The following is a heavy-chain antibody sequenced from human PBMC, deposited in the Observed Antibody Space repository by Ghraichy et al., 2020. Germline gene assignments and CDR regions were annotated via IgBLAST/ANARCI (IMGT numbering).Heavy chain of an antibody. CDR2: ISSSSSYI. CDR3: ARGGFANWFDP. CDR1: GFTFSSYS. J-gene: IGHJ5*02. Sequence: GESLRLTCAASGFTFSSYSMNWVRQAPGKGLEWVSSISSSSSYIYYADSLKGRFTISRDNAKNSLYLQMNSLRAEDTAVYYCARGGFANWFDPRGQGTLVTVSS. V-gene: IGHV3-21*01.